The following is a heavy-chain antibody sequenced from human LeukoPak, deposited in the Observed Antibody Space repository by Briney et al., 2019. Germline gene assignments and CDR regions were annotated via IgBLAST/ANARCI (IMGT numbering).Heavy chain of an antibody. CDR2: INPNSGGT. J-gene: IGHJ5*02. CDR1: GYTFTGYY. V-gene: IGHV1-2*02. D-gene: IGHD1-26*01. CDR3: ARDLSGSYPDPASNWFDP. Sequence: ASVKVSCKASGYTFTGYYMHWVRQAPGRGLEWMGWINPNSGGTNYAQKFQGRVTMTRDTSISTAYMELSRLRSDDTAVYYCARDLSGSYPDPASNWFDPWGQGTLVTVSS.